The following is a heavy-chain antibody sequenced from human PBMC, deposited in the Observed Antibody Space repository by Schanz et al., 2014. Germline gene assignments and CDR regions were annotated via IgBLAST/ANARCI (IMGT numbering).Heavy chain of an antibody. CDR1: GYSFTKYG. CDR2: ISGYNGDT. V-gene: IGHV1-18*01. J-gene: IGHJ3*01. D-gene: IGHD3-9*01. Sequence: QVQLVQSGSEVKKPGDSVKVSCETSGYSFTKYGINWVRQAPGQGLEWMGWISGYNGDTNYAPKFQDRVTMTTDTSTTTVYMELRGLRSDDTAVYYCARETTIITGGAFDVWGQGTMVTVSS. CDR3: ARETTIITGGAFDV.